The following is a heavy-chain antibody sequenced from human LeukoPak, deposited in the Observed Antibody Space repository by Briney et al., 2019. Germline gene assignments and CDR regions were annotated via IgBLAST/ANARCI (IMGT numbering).Heavy chain of an antibody. Sequence: PSETLSLTCTVFGGSISSYYWSWIRQPPGKGLEWIGYIYYSGSTNYNPSLKSRVTISVDTSKNQFSLKLSSVTAADTAVYYCARISLDILTGYMTFDIWGQGTMVTVSS. D-gene: IGHD3-9*01. V-gene: IGHV4-59*01. CDR2: IYYSGST. CDR3: ARISLDILTGYMTFDI. CDR1: GGSISSYY. J-gene: IGHJ3*02.